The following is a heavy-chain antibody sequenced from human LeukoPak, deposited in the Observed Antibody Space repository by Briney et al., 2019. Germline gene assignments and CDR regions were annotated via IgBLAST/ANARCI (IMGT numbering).Heavy chain of an antibody. D-gene: IGHD5-18*01. CDR3: ARETGYTYTYAHPFDY. CDR1: SGSITNYY. V-gene: IGHV4-4*07. J-gene: IGHJ4*02. CDR2: IYTSGTT. Sequence: SETLSLTCTVSSGSITNYYWSWIRQPAGKGLEWVGRIYTSGTTNYNPSLKTRVTMSVDTSKNQFSLNLSSVTAADTAVYYCARETGYTYTYAHPFDYWGQGTQVTVSS.